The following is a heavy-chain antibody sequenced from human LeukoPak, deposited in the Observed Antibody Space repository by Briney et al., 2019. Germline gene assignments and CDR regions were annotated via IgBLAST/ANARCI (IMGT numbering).Heavy chain of an antibody. Sequence: PGGSLRLSCAASGFTFSSYAINWVRQAPGKGLEWVSVISGSGGSTYYADSVKGRFTISRDNAKNSLYLQMNSLRVDDTAVYYCAREGGGTDIWGQGTLVTVSS. CDR1: GFTFSSYA. CDR3: AREGGGTDI. J-gene: IGHJ4*02. CDR2: ISGSGGST. V-gene: IGHV3-23*01. D-gene: IGHD4-23*01.